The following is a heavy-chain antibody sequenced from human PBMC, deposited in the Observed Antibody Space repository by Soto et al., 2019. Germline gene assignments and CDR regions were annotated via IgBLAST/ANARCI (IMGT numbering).Heavy chain of an antibody. CDR3: AKSAQNDGWYGNFDD. D-gene: IGHD6-19*01. Sequence: EVQLVESGGVVVQPGGSLRRSCAASGFTFDDYSMHWVRQAPGKGLEWVSLISWEGGSTYYADSVRGRFTISRDTSKLSLYLPVNSLRTEDTAVYSGAKSAQNDGWYGNFDDWGQGSLFTVSS. V-gene: IGHV3-43*01. CDR1: GFTFDDYS. CDR2: ISWEGGST. J-gene: IGHJ4*02.